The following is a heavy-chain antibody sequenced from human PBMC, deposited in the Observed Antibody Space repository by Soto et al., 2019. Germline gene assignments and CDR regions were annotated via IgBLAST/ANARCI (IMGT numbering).Heavy chain of an antibody. CDR3: ARLMITFGGVRYFDS. CDR1: GGSISSSSYY. Sequence: PSETLSLTCTVSGGSISSSSYYWGWIRQPPGKGLEWIGSIYYSGSTYYNPSLKSRVTISVDTSKNQFSLKLSSVTAADTAVYNCARLMITFGGVRYFDSGGQGTLVTVSS. D-gene: IGHD3-16*01. V-gene: IGHV4-39*01. CDR2: IYYSGST. J-gene: IGHJ4*02.